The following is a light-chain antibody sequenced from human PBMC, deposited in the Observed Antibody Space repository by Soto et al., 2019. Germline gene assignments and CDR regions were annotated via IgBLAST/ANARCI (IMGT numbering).Light chain of an antibody. Sequence: AIQLTQSPSSLSASVGDRVTITCRASQGISSFLAWYQQKPGKAPKLLIYAASTLQSGVPSRFSGNGSGTYFTLTISSLQPEDFATYYCLQDYNYPVTFGQGTKVDIK. CDR1: QGISSF. J-gene: IGKJ1*01. V-gene: IGKV1-6*01. CDR2: AAS. CDR3: LQDYNYPVT.